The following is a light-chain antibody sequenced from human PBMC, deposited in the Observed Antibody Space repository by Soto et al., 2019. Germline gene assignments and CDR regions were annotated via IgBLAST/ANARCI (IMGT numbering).Light chain of an antibody. V-gene: IGLV2-14*01. Sequence: SVLTQPASVSGSPGQSITISCTGTSSDIGGYKHVSWYQQHPGKAPKLMIYEVSNRTSGGSNRFPGSKSGNSASLTISGLQAEDEADYYCSSYTTSSTQVFGTGTKVTVL. CDR2: EVS. CDR3: SSYTTSSTQV. J-gene: IGLJ1*01. CDR1: SSDIGGYKH.